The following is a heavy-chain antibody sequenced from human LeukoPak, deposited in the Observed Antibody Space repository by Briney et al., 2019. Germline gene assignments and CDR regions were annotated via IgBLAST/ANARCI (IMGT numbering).Heavy chain of an antibody. D-gene: IGHD5-12*01. CDR3: ARGSRRDLATKRNYYFDY. V-gene: IGHV1-8*01. CDR2: MNPNSGNT. J-gene: IGHJ4*02. CDR1: GYTFTSYD. Sequence: TSVTVSCKASGYTFTSYDINWVRQATGQGLEWMGWMNPNSGNTAYAQKFQGRVTMTRNTSITTAYMELSSLRSEDTAVYYCARGSRRDLATKRNYYFDYWGQGTLVTVSS.